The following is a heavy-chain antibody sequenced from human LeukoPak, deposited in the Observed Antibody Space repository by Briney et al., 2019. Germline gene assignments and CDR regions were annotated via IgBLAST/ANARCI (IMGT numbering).Heavy chain of an antibody. D-gene: IGHD2-15*01. Sequence: KPSETLSLTCSVSGGPIGSSSYYWGWIRQPPGKGLEWIGSFYYSGGTYYSPSLKSRVTISVDTSRSQFSLQLGSVTAADTAVYYCVRRGFGSGAGYWGQGTLVTVSS. CDR3: VRRGFGSGAGY. CDR1: GGPIGSSSYY. V-gene: IGHV4-39*01. J-gene: IGHJ4*02. CDR2: FYYSGGT.